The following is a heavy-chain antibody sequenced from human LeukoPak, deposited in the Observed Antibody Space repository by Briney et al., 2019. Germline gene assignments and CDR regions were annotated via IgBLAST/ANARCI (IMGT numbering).Heavy chain of an antibody. Sequence: SETLSLTCTVSGGSISSYYWSWIRQPPGKGLEWIGYIYYSGSTNYNPSLKSRVTISVDTSKNQFSLKLSSVTAADTAVYYCARDQFSPQLYDWGQGTLVTVSS. CDR1: GGSISSYY. D-gene: IGHD3-3*01. J-gene: IGHJ4*02. V-gene: IGHV4-59*01. CDR3: ARDQFSPQLYD. CDR2: IYYSGST.